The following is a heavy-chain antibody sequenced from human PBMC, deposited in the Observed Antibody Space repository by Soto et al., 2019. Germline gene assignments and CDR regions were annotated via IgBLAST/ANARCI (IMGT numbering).Heavy chain of an antibody. CDR3: AREGAYGSGSYPPDY. Sequence: ASVKVSFKASGGTFSSYAISWLRQAPGQGLEWMGGIIPIFGTANYAQKFQGRVTITADESTSTAYMELSSLRSEDTAVYYCAREGAYGSGSYPPDYWGQGTLVTVSS. CDR1: GGTFSSYA. J-gene: IGHJ4*02. CDR2: IIPIFGTA. D-gene: IGHD3-10*01. V-gene: IGHV1-69*13.